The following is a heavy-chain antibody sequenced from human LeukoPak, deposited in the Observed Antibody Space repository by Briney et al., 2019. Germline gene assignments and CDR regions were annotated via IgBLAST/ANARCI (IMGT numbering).Heavy chain of an antibody. CDR1: GFTFSSYG. CDR2: IWYDGSNK. CDR3: AWYYMDV. V-gene: IGHV3-33*01. Sequence: PGRSLRLSCAASGFTFSSYGMHWVRQAPGKGLEWVAVIWYDGSNKYYADSVKGRFTISRDNSKNTLYLRTNSLRAEDTAVYYCAWYYMDVWGKGTTVTVSS. J-gene: IGHJ6*03.